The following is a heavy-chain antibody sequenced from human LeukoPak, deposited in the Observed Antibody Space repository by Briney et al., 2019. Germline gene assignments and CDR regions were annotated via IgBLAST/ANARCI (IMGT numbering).Heavy chain of an antibody. Sequence: PSETLSLTCTVSGGSISSYYWSWIRQPAGKGLEWIGRIHTSGSTNYSPSLKSRVTISVDTSKNQFSLKLSSVTAADTAVYYCARVVQSTDSSGFYLPEYFQHWGQGTLVTVSS. CDR3: ARVVQSTDSSGFYLPEYFQH. CDR1: GGSISSYY. V-gene: IGHV4-4*07. D-gene: IGHD3-22*01. CDR2: IHTSGST. J-gene: IGHJ1*01.